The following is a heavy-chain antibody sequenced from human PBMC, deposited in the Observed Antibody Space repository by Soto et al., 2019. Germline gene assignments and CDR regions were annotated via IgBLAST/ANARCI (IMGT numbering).Heavy chain of an antibody. CDR3: AKEAPGGWHFFDT. Sequence: PGGSLRLSCAASGFTFRTYGMHWVRQAPGKRLEWVAFISDDGSQKYYGDSVKGRFTISRDNSKNTLSLRMISLRTEDTSVYYCAKEAPGGWHFFDTWGQGTLVTVSS. J-gene: IGHJ4*02. V-gene: IGHV3-30*18. CDR1: GFTFRTYG. D-gene: IGHD6-19*01. CDR2: ISDDGSQK.